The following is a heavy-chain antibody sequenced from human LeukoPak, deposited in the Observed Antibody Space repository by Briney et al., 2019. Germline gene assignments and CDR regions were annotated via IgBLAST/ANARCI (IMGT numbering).Heavy chain of an antibody. V-gene: IGHV3-48*04. J-gene: IGHJ6*02. CDR3: ARTPLSPPYSDGYYHYGMDV. CDR1: GFTFSSYS. D-gene: IGHD2-15*01. CDR2: ISGSGDMV. Sequence: GGSLRLSCAASGFTFSSYSMNWVRQAPGKGLEWLSYISGSGDMVHYADSMKGRFTISRDNAKKSLYLQMNSLRAEDTAVYYCARTPLSPPYSDGYYHYGMDVWGQGTTVTVSS.